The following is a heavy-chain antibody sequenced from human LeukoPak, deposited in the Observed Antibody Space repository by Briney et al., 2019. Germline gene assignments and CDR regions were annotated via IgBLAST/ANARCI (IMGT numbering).Heavy chain of an antibody. Sequence: SETLSLTCAVYGGSFSDYYWSWIRQPPGKGLEWIGEINHSGSTNYNPSLKSRVTIPVDTSKNHFSLKLSSVTAADTAVYYCARGIEVVAARGWFDPWGQGTLVTVSS. D-gene: IGHD2-15*01. V-gene: IGHV4-34*01. J-gene: IGHJ5*02. CDR1: GGSFSDYY. CDR2: INHSGST. CDR3: ARGIEVVAARGWFDP.